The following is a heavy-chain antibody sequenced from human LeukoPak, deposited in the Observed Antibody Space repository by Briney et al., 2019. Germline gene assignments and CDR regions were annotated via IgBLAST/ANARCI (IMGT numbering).Heavy chain of an antibody. D-gene: IGHD6-13*01. J-gene: IGHJ6*03. Sequence: SETLSLTCTVSGGSISSNNFYWGWIRQPPGKGLEWIGSIYYSGSTYYNPSLKSRVTISVDTSKNQFSLKLSSVTAADTAVYYCAKLSSSQHYYYYYMDVWGKGTTVTISS. V-gene: IGHV4-39*07. CDR3: AKLSSSQHYYYYYMDV. CDR2: IYYSGST. CDR1: GGSISSNNFY.